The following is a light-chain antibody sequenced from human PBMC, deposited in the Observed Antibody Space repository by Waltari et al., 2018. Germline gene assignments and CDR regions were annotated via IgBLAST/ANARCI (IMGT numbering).Light chain of an antibody. Sequence: IMLPQSPGTLSLSPGEGATLSCRASQSISRYLAWYQQKPGQAPRLLIYGASTRATGIPDRFSGSGSGTDFSLTLSGLEPEDSAVYYCQHHFRLPATFGQGTKVEIK. CDR1: QSISRY. V-gene: IGKV3-20*01. J-gene: IGKJ1*01. CDR2: GAS. CDR3: QHHFRLPAT.